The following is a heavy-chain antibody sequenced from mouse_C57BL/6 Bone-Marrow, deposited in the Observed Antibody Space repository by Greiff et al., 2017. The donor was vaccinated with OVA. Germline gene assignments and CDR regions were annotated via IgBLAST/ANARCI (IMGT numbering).Heavy chain of an antibody. J-gene: IGHJ2*01. CDR3: ARHVRIYSDY. CDR1: GFTFSSYG. Sequence: EVMLVESGGDLVKPGGSLKLSCAASGFTFSSYGMSWVRQTPDKRLEWVATISSGGSYTYYPDSVKGRFTISRDNAKNTLYLQMSSLKSEDTAMYYCARHVRIYSDYWGQGTTLTVSS. V-gene: IGHV5-6*01. CDR2: ISSGGSYT.